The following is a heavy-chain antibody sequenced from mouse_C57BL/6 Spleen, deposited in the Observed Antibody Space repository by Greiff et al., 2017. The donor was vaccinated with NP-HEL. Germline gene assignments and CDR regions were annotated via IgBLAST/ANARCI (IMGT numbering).Heavy chain of an antibody. CDR3: ARWGHYYGSSIFDY. CDR1: GYTFTSYW. J-gene: IGHJ2*01. Sequence: QVQLKQPGAELVKPGASVKLSCKASGYTFTSYWMHWVKQRPGRGLEWIGRIDPNSGGTKYNEKFKSKATLTVDKPSSTAYMQLSSLTSEDSAVYYCARWGHYYGSSIFDYWGKGTTLTVSS. D-gene: IGHD1-1*01. V-gene: IGHV1-72*01. CDR2: IDPNSGGT.